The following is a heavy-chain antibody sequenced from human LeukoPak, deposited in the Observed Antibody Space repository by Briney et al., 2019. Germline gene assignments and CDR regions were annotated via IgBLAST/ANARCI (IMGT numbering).Heavy chain of an antibody. J-gene: IGHJ6*03. CDR3: ARVVVGLTGLYYYYYYMDV. Sequence: VASVKVSCKASGYTFTSYGISWVRQAPGQGLEWMGWISAYNGNTNYAQKLQGRVTMTTDTSTSTAYMELRSLRSDDTAVYYCARVVVGLTGLYYYYYYMDVWGKGTTVTISS. CDR2: ISAYNGNT. D-gene: IGHD3-9*01. V-gene: IGHV1-18*01. CDR1: GYTFTSYG.